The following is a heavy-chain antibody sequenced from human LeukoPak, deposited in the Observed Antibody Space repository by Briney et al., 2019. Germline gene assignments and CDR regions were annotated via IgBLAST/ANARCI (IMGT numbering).Heavy chain of an antibody. CDR3: AKLGTPYSSSSHFDY. CDR2: IRYDGSNK. Sequence: GGSLRLSCAASGFTFSDYYMSWVRQAPGKGLEWVSFIRYDGSNKYYADSVKGRFTISRDNSKNTLYLQMNSLRAEDTAVYYCAKLGTPYSSSSHFDYWGQGTLVTVSS. CDR1: GFTFSDYY. J-gene: IGHJ4*02. D-gene: IGHD6-6*01. V-gene: IGHV3-30*02.